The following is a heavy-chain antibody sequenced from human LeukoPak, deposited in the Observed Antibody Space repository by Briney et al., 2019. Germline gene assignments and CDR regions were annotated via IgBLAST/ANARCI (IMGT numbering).Heavy chain of an antibody. V-gene: IGHV3-23*01. CDR2: ISGSGGST. J-gene: IGHJ4*02. D-gene: IGHD3-10*01. CDR1: GFTVSSNH. Sequence: GGSLRLSCAASGFTVSSNHMSWVRQAPGKGLEWVSAISGSGGSTYYADSVKGRFTISRDNSKNTLYLQMNSLRAEDTAVYYCAKDPRIHYGSGSYYMSWGQGTLVTVSS. CDR3: AKDPRIHYGSGSYYMS.